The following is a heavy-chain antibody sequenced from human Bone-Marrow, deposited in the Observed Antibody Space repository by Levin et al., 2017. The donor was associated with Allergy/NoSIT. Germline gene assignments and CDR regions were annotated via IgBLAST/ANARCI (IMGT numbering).Heavy chain of an antibody. V-gene: IGHV3-23*01. D-gene: IGHD6-19*01. CDR3: AKLAVAGLYDVFDM. CDR1: GFTFSTYA. Sequence: RAGGSLRLSCAGSGFTFSTYAMSWVRQAPGKGLEWVSTISGSGATTYYADSVKGRFTISRDNSKNTLYLQMNNLRAEDTAVYYCAKLAVAGLYDVFDMWGQGTMVTISS. J-gene: IGHJ3*02. CDR2: ISGSGATT.